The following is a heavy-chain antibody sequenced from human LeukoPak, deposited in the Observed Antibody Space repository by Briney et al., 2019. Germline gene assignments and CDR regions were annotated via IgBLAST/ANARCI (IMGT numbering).Heavy chain of an antibody. CDR2: IYSAGST. CDR1: GFTVSSNY. V-gene: IGHV3-53*01. Sequence: GGSLRLSCAASGFTVSSNYIGWVRQAPGKGLEWVSVIYSAGSTYYADSVKGRFTISRDNSKNTLYLQMNSLRAEDTAVYYCARRGGGKYFDYWGQGTLVTVSS. J-gene: IGHJ4*02. CDR3: ARRGGGKYFDY. D-gene: IGHD3-16*01.